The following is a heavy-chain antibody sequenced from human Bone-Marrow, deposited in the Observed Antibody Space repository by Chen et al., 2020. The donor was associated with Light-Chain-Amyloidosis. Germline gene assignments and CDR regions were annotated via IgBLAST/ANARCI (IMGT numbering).Heavy chain of an antibody. V-gene: IGHV3-23*04. CDR2: ISGSGGRT. Sequence: QLVESGGGLGQPGGSLRVSCAASGYTFSRYAMSWVRQAPGQGLEWVSGISGSGGRTYYADFVKGRFTISRDNSQNTLYLQMNSLRAEDTAVYYCVKEDGHLTGYYEAWGQGTLVTVSS. CDR1: GYTFSRYA. J-gene: IGHJ5*02. D-gene: IGHD3-9*01. CDR3: VKEDGHLTGYYEA.